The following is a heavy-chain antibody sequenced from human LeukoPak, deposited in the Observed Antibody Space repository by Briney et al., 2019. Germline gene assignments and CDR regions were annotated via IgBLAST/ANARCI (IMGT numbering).Heavy chain of an antibody. CDR1: GFTFSSYD. V-gene: IGHV3-13*01. D-gene: IGHD2-2*01. CDR3: ATDIVVVPAAKFDY. J-gene: IGHJ4*02. Sequence: PGGSLRLSCAASGFTFSSYDIHWVRQATGKGLEWVSGIGTAGEIYYPGSVKGRFTISRENAKNSLYLQMNSLRAGDTAVYYCATDIVVVPAAKFDYWGQGTLVTVSS. CDR2: IGTAGEI.